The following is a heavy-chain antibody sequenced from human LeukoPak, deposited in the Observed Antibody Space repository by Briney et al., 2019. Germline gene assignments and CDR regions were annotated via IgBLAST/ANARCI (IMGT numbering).Heavy chain of an antibody. CDR3: ARLSPYGDFNYFDY. J-gene: IGHJ4*02. V-gene: IGHV5-51*01. CDR2: IFPGDSDA. Sequence: GESLKISCQASGYTSTTYWIAWVRQMPGKGLEWIGIIFPGDSDAAYSPSFQGHVTISGDKSISTTYLQRGSLEASDTAIYYCARLSPYGDFNYFDYWGQGTLVTVSS. CDR1: GYTSTTYW. D-gene: IGHD4-17*01.